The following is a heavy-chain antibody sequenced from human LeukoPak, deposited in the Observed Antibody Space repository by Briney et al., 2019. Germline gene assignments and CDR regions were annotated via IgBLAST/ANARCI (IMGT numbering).Heavy chain of an antibody. CDR3: AGVRYGDYQGYDAFDI. CDR2: IYYSGST. J-gene: IGHJ3*02. D-gene: IGHD4-17*01. Sequence: NPSETLSLTCNVSGGSISSYYWNWIRQPPGKGLEWIGYIYYSGSTNYNPSLKSRVTISVDTSKNQFSLKLSSVTAADTAVYYCAGVRYGDYQGYDAFDIWGQGTMVTASS. V-gene: IGHV4-59*01. CDR1: GGSISSYY.